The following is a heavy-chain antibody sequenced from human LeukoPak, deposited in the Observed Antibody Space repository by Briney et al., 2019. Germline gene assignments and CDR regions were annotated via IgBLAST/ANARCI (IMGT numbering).Heavy chain of an antibody. V-gene: IGHV4-30-2*01. Sequence: SETLSLTCTVSGGSISSGGYYWSWIRQPPGKGLEWIGYIYHSGSTYYNPSLKSRVTISVDRSKNQFSLKLSSVTAADTAVYYCARERRYSGSYYSWYFDLWGRGTLVTVSS. CDR1: GGSISSGGYY. CDR3: ARERRYSGSYYSWYFDL. J-gene: IGHJ2*01. CDR2: IYHSGST. D-gene: IGHD1-26*01.